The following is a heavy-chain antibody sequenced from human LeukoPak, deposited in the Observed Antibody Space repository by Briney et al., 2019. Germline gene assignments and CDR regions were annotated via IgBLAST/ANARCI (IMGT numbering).Heavy chain of an antibody. CDR3: AKDVGPFLITSGYYPHFDY. D-gene: IGHD3-22*01. CDR1: GFTFSNYA. V-gene: IGHV3-23*01. CDR2: ISGSSGST. J-gene: IGHJ4*02. Sequence: HPGGSLRLSCAASGFTFSNYAMSWVRQAPGKGLEWVSAISGSSGSTYYADSVKGRFTISRDNSNNTLYLQMNSLRAEDTAVYYCAKDVGPFLITSGYYPHFDYWGQGTLVTVSS.